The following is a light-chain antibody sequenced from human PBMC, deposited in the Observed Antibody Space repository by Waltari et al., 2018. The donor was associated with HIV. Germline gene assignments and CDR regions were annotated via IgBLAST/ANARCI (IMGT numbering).Light chain of an antibody. Sequence: QSVLTQPPSVSGAPGQRVTIPCPGSRSNIGGGYDVHWYQQLPGTAPKLLIYGNSNRPSGVPDRFSGSKSGTSASLAITGLQAEDEADYYCQSYDSSLSAHVVFGGGTKLTVL. CDR2: GNS. CDR3: QSYDSSLSAHVV. J-gene: IGLJ2*01. CDR1: RSNIGGGYD. V-gene: IGLV1-40*01.